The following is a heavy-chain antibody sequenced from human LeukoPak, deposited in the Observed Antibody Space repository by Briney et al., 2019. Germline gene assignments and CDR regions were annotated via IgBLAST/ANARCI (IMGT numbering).Heavy chain of an antibody. V-gene: IGHV3-30*04. CDR1: GFTFSSYA. CDR2: ISYDGSNK. CDR3: AKDLEGLTYYYGSGSYFSPVTPDH. D-gene: IGHD3-10*01. J-gene: IGHJ4*02. Sequence: GGSLRLSCAASGFTFSSYAMHWVRQAPGKGLEWVAVISYDGSNKYYADSVKGRFTISRDNSKNTLYLQMNSLGAEDTAVYYCAKDLEGLTYYYGSGSYFSPVTPDHWGQGTLVTVSS.